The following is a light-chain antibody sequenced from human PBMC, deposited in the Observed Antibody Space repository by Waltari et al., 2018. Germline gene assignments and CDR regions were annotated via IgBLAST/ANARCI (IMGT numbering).Light chain of an antibody. CDR3: QSYDSSLSACV. CDR1: SPNIGAGHD. J-gene: IGLJ2*01. Sequence: QSVLTHTPSGSGVPGQGVTSSCTGSSPNIGAGHDVPWYQQLPGTSPKLLIYGNSNRPSGVPDRFSGSKSGTSASLAITGLQAEDEADYYCQSYDSSLSACVFGGGTKLTVL. V-gene: IGLV1-40*01. CDR2: GNS.